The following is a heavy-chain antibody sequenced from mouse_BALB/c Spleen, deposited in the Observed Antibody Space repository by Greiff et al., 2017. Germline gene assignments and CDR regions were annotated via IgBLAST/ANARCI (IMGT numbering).Heavy chain of an antibody. V-gene: IGHV1-54*01. CDR2: INPGSGGT. CDR1: GYAFTNYL. J-gene: IGHJ3*01. D-gene: IGHD1-1*02. Sequence: QVQLQQSGAELVRPGTSVKVSCKASGYAFTNYLIEWVKQRPGQGFEWIGVINPGSGGTNYNEKFKGKATLTADKSSSTAYMQLSSLTSDDSAVYFCARYGGPWFAYWGQGTLVTVSA. CDR3: ARYGGPWFAY.